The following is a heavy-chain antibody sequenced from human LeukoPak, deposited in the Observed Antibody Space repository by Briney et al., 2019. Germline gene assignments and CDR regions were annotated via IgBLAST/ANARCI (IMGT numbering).Heavy chain of an antibody. J-gene: IGHJ4*02. D-gene: IGHD3-10*01. Sequence: PGGSLRLSCEASGFTFSSYWMGWVRQAPGKGLEWVANIDPDGSDTYYVDSVKGRFAISRDNAKKSMFLQMNSLRAEETTVYYCVRWGVEAVMDYWGQGTLVTVSS. CDR1: GFTFSSYW. V-gene: IGHV3-7*01. CDR3: VRWGVEAVMDY. CDR2: IDPDGSDT.